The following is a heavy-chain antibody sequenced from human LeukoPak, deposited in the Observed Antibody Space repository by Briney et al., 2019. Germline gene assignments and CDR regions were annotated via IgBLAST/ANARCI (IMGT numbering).Heavy chain of an antibody. CDR3: ARDPYSGNYGAYYYYYMDV. CDR1: GFTFSSYN. D-gene: IGHD1-26*01. CDR2: ITSSSSYI. J-gene: IGHJ6*03. Sequence: GSMRLSCAASGFTFSSYNMNRVRQAPGKGLEWVSSITSSSSYIYYADSVKGRFTISRDNAKNSLYLQMDSLRVEDTAEYYCARDPYSGNYGAYYYYYMDVWGKGTTVTVSS. V-gene: IGHV3-21*06.